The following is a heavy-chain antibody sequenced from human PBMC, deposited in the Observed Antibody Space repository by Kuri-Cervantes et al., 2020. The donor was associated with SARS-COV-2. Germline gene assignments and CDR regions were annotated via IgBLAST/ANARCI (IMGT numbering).Heavy chain of an antibody. V-gene: IGHV3-30*04. CDR3: ARGEQLVGTATPYYYYYGMDV. CDR2: ISYDGSNK. J-gene: IGHJ6*02. CDR1: GFTFSSYA. Sequence: GGSLRLSCAASGFTFSSYAMHWVRQAPGKGLEWVAVISYDGSNKYYADSVKGRFTISRDNSKNTLYLQMNSLRAEDTAVYYCARGEQLVGTATPYYYYYGMDVWGQGTTVTVSS. D-gene: IGHD6-6*01.